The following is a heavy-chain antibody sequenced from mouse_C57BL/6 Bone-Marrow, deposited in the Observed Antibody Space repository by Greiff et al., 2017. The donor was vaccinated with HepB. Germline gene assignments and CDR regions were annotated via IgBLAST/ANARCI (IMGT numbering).Heavy chain of an antibody. Sequence: EVQLQQSGPELVKPGASVKISCKASGYTFTDYYMNWVKQSHGKSLEWIGDINPNNGGTSYNQKFKGKATLTVDKSSSTAYMELRSLTSEDSAVYYCGLYYGSSWFAYWGQGTLVTVSA. D-gene: IGHD1-1*01. J-gene: IGHJ3*01. CDR2: INPNNGGT. V-gene: IGHV1-26*01. CDR1: GYTFTDYY. CDR3: GLYYGSSWFAY.